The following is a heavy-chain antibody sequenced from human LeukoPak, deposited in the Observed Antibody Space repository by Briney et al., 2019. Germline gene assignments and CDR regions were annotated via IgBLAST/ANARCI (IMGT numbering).Heavy chain of an antibody. Sequence: GGSLRLSCAASGFSFSSYAMTWVRQAPGKGLEWVSTISGNGDNTYYADSVKGRFTISRDNPKNTLYLQMNSLRAEDTAVYYCAKSAVAGPYWGQGALVTVSS. CDR1: GFSFSSYA. CDR3: AKSAVAGPY. CDR2: ISGNGDNT. J-gene: IGHJ4*02. D-gene: IGHD6-19*01. V-gene: IGHV3-23*01.